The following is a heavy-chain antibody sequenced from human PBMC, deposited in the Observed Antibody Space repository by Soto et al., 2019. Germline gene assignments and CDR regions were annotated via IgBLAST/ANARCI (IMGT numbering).Heavy chain of an antibody. J-gene: IGHJ3*01. Sequence: QVQLQESGPGLVKPSQTLSVTCTVSGGSISGGGYYWSWIRQHPGKGLEWIGYIYYSGSTYYNPSLKSRVTISVDTSKNQFSLKLSSVTAADPAVYYCARGVRSQGETSFDFWGQLTLLTVSS. CDR2: IYYSGST. CDR1: GGSISGGGYY. V-gene: IGHV4-31*03. CDR3: ARGVRSQGETSFDF. D-gene: IGHD3-16*01.